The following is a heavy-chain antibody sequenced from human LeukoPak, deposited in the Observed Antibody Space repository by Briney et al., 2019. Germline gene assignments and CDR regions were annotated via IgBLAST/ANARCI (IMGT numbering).Heavy chain of an antibody. CDR1: GFTFSTYW. D-gene: IGHD4-23*01. CDR3: ARGGSLGGKYGS. J-gene: IGHJ5*02. V-gene: IGHV3-7*01. CDR2: INLDGSER. Sequence: GGSLRLSCAASGFTFSTYWMSWVRQSPGKGLEWVANINLDGSERSYVDSVKGRFTISRDNAKKSLYLQMNSLRAEDTSVYYCARGGSLGGKYGSWGQGTLVTVSS.